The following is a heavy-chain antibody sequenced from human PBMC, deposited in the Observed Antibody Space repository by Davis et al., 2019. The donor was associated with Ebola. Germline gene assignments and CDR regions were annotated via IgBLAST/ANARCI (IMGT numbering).Heavy chain of an antibody. D-gene: IGHD2-15*01. Sequence: AASVKVSCKASGYTFTSYAMHWVRQAPGQRLEWMGWINAGNGNTKYSQKFQGRVTISRDTSASTAYMELSSLRSDDTAVYYCASHYCSGGSCYWGWFDPWGQGTLVTVSS. J-gene: IGHJ5*02. CDR2: INAGNGNT. V-gene: IGHV1-3*01. CDR3: ASHYCSGGSCYWGWFDP. CDR1: GYTFTSYA.